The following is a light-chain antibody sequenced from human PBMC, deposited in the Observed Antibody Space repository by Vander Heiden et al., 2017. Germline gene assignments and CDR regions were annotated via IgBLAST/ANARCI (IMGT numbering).Light chain of an antibody. CDR3: QQSDSTPFT. V-gene: IGKV1-39*01. CDR2: AAS. Sequence: DIQMTQFPSSLSASVGDRVTITCRASQSISSYLNWYQQKPGKAPKLLIYAASSLQSGLPSRFSGSGSGTDFTLTITSLQPEDFATYYCQQSDSTPFTFGHGTKVDIK. CDR1: QSISSY. J-gene: IGKJ3*01.